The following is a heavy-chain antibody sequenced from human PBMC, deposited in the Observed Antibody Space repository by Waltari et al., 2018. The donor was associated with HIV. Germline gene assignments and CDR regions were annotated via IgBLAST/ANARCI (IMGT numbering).Heavy chain of an antibody. V-gene: IGHV4-61*02. J-gene: IGHJ4*02. CDR2: IFGSGGT. D-gene: IGHD3-22*01. Sequence: QVQLQESGPGLVKPSQTLSLTCTVSGGPISSGNYYWSWIRQPAGKGLEWIGRIFGSGGTNYNPSLKSRVTISVDTSKNQFSLRLSSLTAADTAVYFCARGIDDSTGYMKNGFDYWGQGTLVTVSS. CDR3: ARGIDDSTGYMKNGFDY. CDR1: GGPISSGNYY.